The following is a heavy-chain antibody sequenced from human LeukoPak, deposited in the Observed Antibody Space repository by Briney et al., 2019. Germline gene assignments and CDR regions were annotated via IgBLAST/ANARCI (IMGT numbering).Heavy chain of an antibody. V-gene: IGHV3-7*01. CDR2: IKTDASEK. D-gene: IGHD4-11*01. CDR3: ATYSTRNAREFQS. J-gene: IGHJ1*01. CDR1: GFTVSDNH. Sequence: GGSLRLSCAASGFTVSDNHMTWVRQAPGKGLEWVANIKTDASEKYYADSVKGRFTISRDNAKMSLYLQMNSLRVEDTAVYYCATYSTRNAREFQSWGQGTLVTVSS.